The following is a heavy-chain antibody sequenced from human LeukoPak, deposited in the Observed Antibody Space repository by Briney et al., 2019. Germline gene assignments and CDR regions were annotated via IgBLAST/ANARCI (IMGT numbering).Heavy chain of an antibody. V-gene: IGHV1-2*02. Sequence: GASVKVSCKASGFTFSSYAISWVRQAPGQGLEWMGWINPNSGGTNYAQKFQGRVTMTRDTSINTAYMELNRLISDDTAVYYCARVSTRGATLDPFGIWGQGTMVTVSS. CDR1: GFTFSSYA. CDR3: ARVSTRGATLDPFGI. D-gene: IGHD1-26*01. CDR2: INPNSGGT. J-gene: IGHJ3*02.